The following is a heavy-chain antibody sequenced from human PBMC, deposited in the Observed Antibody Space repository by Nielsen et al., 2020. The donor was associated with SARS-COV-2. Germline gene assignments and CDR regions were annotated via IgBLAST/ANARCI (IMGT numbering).Heavy chain of an antibody. V-gene: IGHV3-21*01. CDR2: ISSSSSYI. J-gene: IGHJ6*03. D-gene: IGHD4-11*01. Sequence: GESLKISCAASGFTFSSYSMNWVRQAPGKGLEWVSSISSSSSYIYYADSVKGRFTISRDNAKNSLYLQMNSLRAEDTAVYYCARVPTFYSNYGDYYYYYMDVWGKGTTVTASS. CDR1: GFTFSSYS. CDR3: ARVPTFYSNYGDYYYYYMDV.